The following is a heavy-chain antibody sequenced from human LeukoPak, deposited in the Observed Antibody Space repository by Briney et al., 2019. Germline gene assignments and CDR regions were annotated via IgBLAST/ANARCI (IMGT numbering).Heavy chain of an antibody. CDR3: ARRAATAGHYFDY. V-gene: IGHV4-39*02. J-gene: IGHJ4*02. D-gene: IGHD6-13*01. CDR1: GGSISSSSYY. Sequence: PSETLSLTCTVSGGSISSSSYYWGWIRQPPGKGLEWIGSIYYSGSTYYNPSLRSRVTISVDTSKNHFSLRLSSVTAVGTAVYYCARRAATAGHYFDYWGQGTLVTGSP. CDR2: IYYSGST.